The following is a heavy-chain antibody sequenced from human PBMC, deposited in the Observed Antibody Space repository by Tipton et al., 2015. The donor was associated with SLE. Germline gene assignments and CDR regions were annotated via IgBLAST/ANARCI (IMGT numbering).Heavy chain of an antibody. Sequence: GLVKPSETLSLICVVSDDSLSSSYWSWIRQPPGKGLEWIASLDDSGNTNYNPSLVDRVTISLDTSNNQFSLKLNSVTAADTAVYYCARHRNWDGRRTFDPWGQGTLVTVSS. CDR3: ARHRNWDGRRTFDP. CDR2: LDDSGNT. CDR1: DDSLSSSY. V-gene: IGHV4-59*08. D-gene: IGHD7-27*01. J-gene: IGHJ5*02.